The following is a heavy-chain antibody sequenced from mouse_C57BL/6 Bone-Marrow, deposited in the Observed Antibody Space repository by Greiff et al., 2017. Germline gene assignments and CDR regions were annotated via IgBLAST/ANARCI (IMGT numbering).Heavy chain of an antibody. CDR2: IYPGNSDT. CDR1: GYTFTSYW. CDR3: TRSSYLFYAMHY. Sequence: EVQRVESGTVLARPGASVKMSCKTSGYTFTSYWMHWVKQRPGQGLEWIGAIYPGNSDTSYNQKFKGKAKLTAVTSASTAYMELSSLTNEDSAVYYCTRSSYLFYAMHYWGQGASVTVSS. V-gene: IGHV1-5*01. D-gene: IGHD2-12*01. J-gene: IGHJ4*01.